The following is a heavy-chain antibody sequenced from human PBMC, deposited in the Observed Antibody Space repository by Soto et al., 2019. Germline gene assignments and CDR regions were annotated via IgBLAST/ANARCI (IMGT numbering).Heavy chain of an antibody. V-gene: IGHV3-9*01. CDR3: ARNSYFDH. CDR2: ISWHSGSI. CDR1: GFTFDDYA. J-gene: IGHJ4*02. Sequence: GGSLRLSCAASGFTFDDYAMHWVRQGPGKGLEWVSGISWHSGSIGYADSVKGRFTISRDNAKNSLYLQMNSLRAEDTDVYYCARNSYFDHRGQGTLVTVSS.